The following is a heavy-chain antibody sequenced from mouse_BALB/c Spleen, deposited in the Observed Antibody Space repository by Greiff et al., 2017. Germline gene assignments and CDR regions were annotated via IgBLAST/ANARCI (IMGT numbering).Heavy chain of an antibody. CDR2: ISYDGSN. CDR3: ARAGTWFAD. V-gene: IGHV3-6*02. J-gene: IGHJ3*01. Sequence: EVKLQESGPGLVKPSQSLSLTCSVTGYSIPSGYSWNWIRQFPGNKLEWMGSISYDGSNNYNPSLKNRISITRDTSKNQFFLKLKSVTTEDTARYYCARAGTWFADWGQGTLVTVSA. D-gene: IGHD4-1*01. CDR1: GYSIPSGYS.